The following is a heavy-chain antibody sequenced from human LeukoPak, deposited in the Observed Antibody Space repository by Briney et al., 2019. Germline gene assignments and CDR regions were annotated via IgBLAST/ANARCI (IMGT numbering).Heavy chain of an antibody. CDR1: GGSISSSSYY. Sequence: SETLSHTCTVSGGSISSSSYYWGWIRQPPGKGLEWIGSIYYSGSTYYNPSLKSRVTISVDTSKNQFSLKLSPVTAADTAVYYCARDSLLGPLDVWGKGTTVTISS. J-gene: IGHJ6*04. CDR3: ARDSLLGPLDV. V-gene: IGHV4-39*07. D-gene: IGHD1-26*01. CDR2: IYYSGST.